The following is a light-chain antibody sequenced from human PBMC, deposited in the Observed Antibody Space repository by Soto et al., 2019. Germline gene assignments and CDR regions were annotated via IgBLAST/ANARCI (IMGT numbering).Light chain of an antibody. CDR3: ATWDSNTRV. CDR2: LEGSGSY. V-gene: IGLV4-60*03. Sequence: QPVLTQSSSASASLGSSVTLTCTLSSGHSSYIIAWHQQQPGKAPRYLMKLEGSGSYNKGSGVPDRFSGSSSGADRYLTISLLQSEDEADYYCATWDSNTRVFGGGTKLTVL. CDR1: SGHSSYI. J-gene: IGLJ2*01.